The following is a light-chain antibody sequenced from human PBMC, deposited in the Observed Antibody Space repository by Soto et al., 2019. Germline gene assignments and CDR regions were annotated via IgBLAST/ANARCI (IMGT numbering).Light chain of an antibody. J-gene: IGKJ5*01. CDR3: QQYNNWPIT. CDR2: DVS. V-gene: IGKV3-11*01. Sequence: EIVLTQSPVTLSLSPGERATLSCRASQSISGYLAWYQQKPGQAPRLLIYDVSNRATGIPARFAGSGAGTEFTLTISSLQSEDFAVYFCQQYNNWPITFGQGTRLEI. CDR1: QSISGY.